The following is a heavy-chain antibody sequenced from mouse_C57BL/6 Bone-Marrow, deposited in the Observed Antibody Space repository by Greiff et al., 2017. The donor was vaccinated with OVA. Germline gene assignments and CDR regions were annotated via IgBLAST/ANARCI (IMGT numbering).Heavy chain of an antibody. V-gene: IGHV5-16*01. CDR3: AYGPGFAY. CDR1: GFTFSDYY. CDR2: INYDGSST. D-gene: IGHD2-10*02. J-gene: IGHJ3*01. Sequence: EVMLVEPEGGLVQPGSSMKLSCTASGFTFSDYYMAWVRQVPEKGLEWVANINYDGSSTYYLDSLKSRFIISRDNAKNILYLQMSSLKAEDTATYYGAYGPGFAYWGQGTLVTVSA.